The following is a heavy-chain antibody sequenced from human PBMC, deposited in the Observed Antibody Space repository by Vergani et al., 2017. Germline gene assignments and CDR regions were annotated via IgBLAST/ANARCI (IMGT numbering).Heavy chain of an antibody. V-gene: IGHV4-34*01. D-gene: IGHD1-26*01. Sequence: QVQLQQWGAGLLKPSETLSLTCAVYGGSFSGYYWSWIRQPPGKGLEWIGEINHSGSTNYNPSLKSRVTISVDTSKNQFSLKLSSVTAADTAVYYCATGKVGATDYWGQGTLVTVSS. CDR2: INHSGST. J-gene: IGHJ4*02. CDR3: ATGKVGATDY. CDR1: GGSFSGYY.